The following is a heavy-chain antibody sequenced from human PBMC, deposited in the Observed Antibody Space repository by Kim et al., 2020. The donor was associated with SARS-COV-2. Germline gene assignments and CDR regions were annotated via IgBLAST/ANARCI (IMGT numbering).Heavy chain of an antibody. J-gene: IGHJ3*02. V-gene: IGHV1-2*02. Sequence: KFQGRVTMTRDTSISTAYMELSRLRSDDTAVYYCARVPNSSGYKSDAFDIWGQGTMVTVSS. D-gene: IGHD3-22*01. CDR3: ARVPNSSGYKSDAFDI.